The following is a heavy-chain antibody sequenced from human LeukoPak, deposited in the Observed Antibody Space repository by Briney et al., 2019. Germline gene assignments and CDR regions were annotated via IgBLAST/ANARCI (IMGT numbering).Heavy chain of an antibody. CDR1: GFTFSSYW. J-gene: IGHJ4*02. CDR2: INSDGSST. Sequence: PGGSLRLSCAASGFTFSSYWMHWVRQAPGKGLVWVSRINSDGSSTSYADSVKGRFTISRDNAKNTLYLQMNSLRAEDTAVYYCARDHCSSTSCYVGSLDYWGQGTLVTVSS. CDR3: ARDHCSSTSCYVGSLDY. D-gene: IGHD2-2*01. V-gene: IGHV3-74*01.